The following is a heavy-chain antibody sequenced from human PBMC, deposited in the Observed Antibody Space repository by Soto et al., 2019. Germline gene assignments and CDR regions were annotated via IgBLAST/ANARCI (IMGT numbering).Heavy chain of an antibody. CDR1: GYTFTGHY. J-gene: IGHJ4*02. CDR3: GRGRSGQIVVFY. Sequence: ASVKVSCTASGYTFTGHYIHGVRQAPEQGPEWMGEIGPESGATRYAQRFQRRVTMTRDMSITTVYMELNNLSPDDTAVYYCGRGRSGQIVVFYWGQGTPVTVSS. V-gene: IGHV1-2*02. D-gene: IGHD1-26*01. CDR2: IGPESGAT.